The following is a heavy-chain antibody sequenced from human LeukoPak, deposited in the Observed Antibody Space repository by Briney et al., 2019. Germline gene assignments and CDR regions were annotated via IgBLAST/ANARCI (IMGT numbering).Heavy chain of an antibody. D-gene: IGHD3-22*01. Sequence: PGGSLRLSCAASGFTFSSYDMHWVRQATGKGLEWVSAIGTAGDTYYPGSVKGRFTISRENAKNSLYLQMNSLRAGDTAVYYCARGAGSSGYYWGFDYWGQGTLVTVSS. CDR1: GFTFSSYD. CDR3: ARGAGSSGYYWGFDY. CDR2: IGTAGDT. J-gene: IGHJ4*02. V-gene: IGHV3-13*01.